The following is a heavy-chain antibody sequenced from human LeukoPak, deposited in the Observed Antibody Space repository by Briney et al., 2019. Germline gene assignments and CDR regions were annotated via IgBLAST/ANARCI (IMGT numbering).Heavy chain of an antibody. D-gene: IGHD1-26*01. CDR3: AGYPEGSYDPNNWFDP. CDR2: IYYSGST. CDR1: GGSISSHY. J-gene: IGHJ5*02. V-gene: IGHV4-59*11. Sequence: SETLSLTCTVSGGSISSHYWSWIRQPPGKGLEWIGYIYYSGSTNYNPSLKSRVTISVDTSKNQFSLKLSSVTAADTAVYYCAGYPEGSYDPNNWFDPWGQGTLVTVSS.